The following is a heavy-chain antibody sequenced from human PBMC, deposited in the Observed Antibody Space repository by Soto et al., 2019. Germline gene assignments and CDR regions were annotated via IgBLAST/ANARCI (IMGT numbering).Heavy chain of an antibody. V-gene: IGHV1-2*04. J-gene: IGHJ6*02. Sequence: SLKVSCKASGYTFTGYYMHWVRQAPGQGLEWMGWINPNSGGTNYAQKFQGWVTMTRDTSISTAYMELSRLRSDDTAVYYCARARGYSYAAYYYYGMDVWGQGTTVTASS. CDR1: GYTFTGYY. CDR3: ARARGYSYAAYYYYGMDV. D-gene: IGHD5-18*01. CDR2: INPNSGGT.